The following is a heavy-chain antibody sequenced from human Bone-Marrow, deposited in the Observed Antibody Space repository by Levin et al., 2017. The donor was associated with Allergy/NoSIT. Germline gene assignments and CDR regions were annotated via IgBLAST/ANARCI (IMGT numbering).Heavy chain of an antibody. V-gene: IGHV3-7*04. D-gene: IGHD4-17*01. CDR3: ARAVTSPHGF. Sequence: GGSLRLSCAASGFTFSNYWMTWVRQAPGKGLEWVASIKPDGSERYYVDSVKGRFTISRDNAKNSLYLQMNSLRAEDTAVYFCARAVTSPHGFWGQGTLVTVSS. J-gene: IGHJ4*02. CDR2: IKPDGSER. CDR1: GFTFSNYW.